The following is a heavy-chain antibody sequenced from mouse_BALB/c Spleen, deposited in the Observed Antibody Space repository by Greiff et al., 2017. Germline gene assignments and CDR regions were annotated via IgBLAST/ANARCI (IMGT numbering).Heavy chain of an antibody. D-gene: IGHD6-1*01. J-gene: IGHJ3*01. CDR2: IRNKANGYTT. Sequence: DVQLVESGGGLVQPGGSLRLSCATSGFTFTDYYMSWVRQPPGKALEWLGFIRNKANGYTTEYSASVKGRFTISRDNSQSILYLQMNTLRAEDSATYYCARDPSFAYWGQGTLVTVSA. CDR3: ARDPSFAY. CDR1: GFTFTDYY. V-gene: IGHV7-3*02.